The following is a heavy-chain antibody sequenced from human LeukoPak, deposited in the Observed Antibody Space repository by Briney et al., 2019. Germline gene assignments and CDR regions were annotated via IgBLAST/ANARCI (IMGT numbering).Heavy chain of an antibody. J-gene: IGHJ1*01. Sequence: GGSLRLSCAASGFAFSSYAMSWVRQAPGKGLEWVSGTTFSGGTTYYADSVKGRLTISRDNSKNTLYLQMNSLRAEDTAVYYCAKDLPSSDWGQGTLVTVSS. CDR1: GFAFSSYA. V-gene: IGHV3-23*01. CDR2: TTFSGGTT. CDR3: AKDLPSSD. D-gene: IGHD5/OR15-5a*01.